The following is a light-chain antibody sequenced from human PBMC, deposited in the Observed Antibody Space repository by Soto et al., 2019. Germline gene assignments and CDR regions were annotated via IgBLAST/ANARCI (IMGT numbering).Light chain of an antibody. CDR2: EVN. Sequence: QSVLTQPPSASGSPGQSVTISCTGTSSDVGGYNYVSWYQQHPGKAPKLMIYEVNKRPSGVPDRFSGSKSGNTASLTVSGLQAEDEADYYCSSYAVSNWWVFGTGTKVTVL. CDR1: SSDVGGYNY. V-gene: IGLV2-8*01. CDR3: SSYAVSNWWV. J-gene: IGLJ1*01.